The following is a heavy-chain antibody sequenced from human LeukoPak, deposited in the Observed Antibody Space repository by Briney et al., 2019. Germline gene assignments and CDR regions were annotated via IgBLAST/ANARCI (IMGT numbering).Heavy chain of an antibody. J-gene: IGHJ4*02. Sequence: PSETLSLTCTVSGGSISSYYWSWIRQPPGKGLEWIGYIYYSGSTYYNPSLKSRVTISVDTSKNQFSLKLSSVTAADTAVYYCARGGYSYVPDYWGQGTLVTVSS. CDR1: GGSISSYY. CDR3: ARGGYSYVPDY. V-gene: IGHV4-59*12. CDR2: IYYSGST. D-gene: IGHD5-18*01.